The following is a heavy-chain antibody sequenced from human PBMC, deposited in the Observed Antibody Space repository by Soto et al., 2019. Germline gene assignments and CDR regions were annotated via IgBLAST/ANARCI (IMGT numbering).Heavy chain of an antibody. Sequence: GESLKISCKGSGYSFTTYWIGWVRRTPGKGLEWMGIIYPGDSDTRYSPSFQGQVTISADKSISTAYLQWSSLKASDTAIYYCARQLYCSSTSCYRAIDYWGQGTLVTVSS. V-gene: IGHV5-51*01. CDR2: IYPGDSDT. CDR3: ARQLYCSSTSCYRAIDY. J-gene: IGHJ4*02. D-gene: IGHD2-2*02. CDR1: GYSFTTYW.